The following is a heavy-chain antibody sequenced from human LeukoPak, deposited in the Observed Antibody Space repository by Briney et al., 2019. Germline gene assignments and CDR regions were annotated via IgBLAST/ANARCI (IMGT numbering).Heavy chain of an antibody. J-gene: IGHJ6*02. CDR1: GDSISSSTYY. V-gene: IGHV4-39*07. CDR2: MYYSGST. CDR3: ARGRRGETYGPPLYGMDV. Sequence: RPSETLSLTCTVSGDSISSSTYYWGWIRQPPGKGLAWFGTMYYSGSTYYNPSLKSRVTISLDVSKNQFSLKLRSVTAADTAVYYCARGRRGETYGPPLYGMDVWGQGTTVTVSS. D-gene: IGHD5-18*01.